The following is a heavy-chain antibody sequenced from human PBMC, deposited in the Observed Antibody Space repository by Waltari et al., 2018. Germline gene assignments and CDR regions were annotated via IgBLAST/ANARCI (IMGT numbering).Heavy chain of an antibody. CDR3: ARGGYDSSGYWRD. D-gene: IGHD6-13*01. CDR2: IKGDGSEK. Sequence: EVQLVESGVGLVLPGGSLSFSSPASGFPFIPPWRTWVRKGAGKGMRWVANIKGDGSEKDHVDSMKGRVNMSRDNAKNSLYLQMESLRGEDTAVYYCARGGYDSSGYWRDWGQGTLVTVSS. V-gene: IGHV3-7*04. J-gene: IGHJ4*02. CDR1: GFPFIPPW.